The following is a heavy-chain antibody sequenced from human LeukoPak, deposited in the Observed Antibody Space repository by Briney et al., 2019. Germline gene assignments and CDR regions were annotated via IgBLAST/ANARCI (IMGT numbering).Heavy chain of an antibody. Sequence: GGSLRLSCAASGFTFRSYAMSWVRQAPGKGLEWVSAISGSGGSTDYADSVKGRFTISRDNSKNTLSLQMNSLRAEDTAVYYCAKVVRSSGIDYWGQGTLVTVSS. CDR3: AKVVRSSGIDY. V-gene: IGHV3-23*01. CDR1: GFTFRSYA. J-gene: IGHJ4*02. D-gene: IGHD6-19*01. CDR2: ISGSGGST.